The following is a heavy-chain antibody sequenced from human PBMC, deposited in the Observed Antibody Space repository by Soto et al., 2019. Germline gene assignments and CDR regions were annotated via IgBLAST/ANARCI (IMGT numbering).Heavy chain of an antibody. CDR2: IYYSGST. D-gene: IGHD3-22*01. Sequence: SETLSLTCTVSGGSVSNGSYYWSWIRQPPGKGLEWIGYIYYSGSTNYNPSLKSRVTISVDTSKNQFSLKLSSVTAADTAVYHCARASDYDSSGYYYRFDPWGQGTLVTVSS. CDR3: ARASDYDSSGYYYRFDP. V-gene: IGHV4-61*01. CDR1: GGSVSNGSYY. J-gene: IGHJ5*02.